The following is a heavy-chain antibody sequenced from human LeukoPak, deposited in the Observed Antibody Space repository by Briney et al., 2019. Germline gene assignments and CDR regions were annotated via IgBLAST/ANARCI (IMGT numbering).Heavy chain of an antibody. D-gene: IGHD6-13*01. Sequence: QPGGTLRLSCAASGFTFSSYAMHWVRQAPGKGLEWVAVISYDGSNKYYADSVKGRFTISRDNSKNTLYLQMNSLRAEDTAVYYCVREGPRAAAGTGIRAEYFQHWGQGTLVTVSS. CDR2: ISYDGSNK. V-gene: IGHV3-30*04. CDR1: GFTFSSYA. J-gene: IGHJ1*01. CDR3: VREGPRAAAGTGIRAEYFQH.